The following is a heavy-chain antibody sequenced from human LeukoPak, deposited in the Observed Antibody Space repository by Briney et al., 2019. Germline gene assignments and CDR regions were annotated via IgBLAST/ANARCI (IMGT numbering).Heavy chain of an antibody. CDR2: ISNPGRNT. CDR1: GFIFSTYA. V-gene: IGHV3-30*04. Sequence: PGGALRLSCAASGFIFSTYAMHWVRQPPGKGLEWEALISNPGRNTYYASSGKGRFTISRHNSQNTLSLQMNSLRAEHTAMYYCARGLTKCCDYWAQGTLVTVSS. D-gene: IGHD4/OR15-4a*01. CDR3: ARGLTKCCDY. J-gene: IGHJ4*02.